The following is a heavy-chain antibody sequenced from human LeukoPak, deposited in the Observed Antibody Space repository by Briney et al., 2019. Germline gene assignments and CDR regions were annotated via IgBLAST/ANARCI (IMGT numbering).Heavy chain of an antibody. D-gene: IGHD5-18*01. CDR2: IIPIFGTA. CDR3: ARVPGIQLWSVYFDY. V-gene: IGHV1-69*05. CDR1: GGTFSSYA. Sequence: SVKVSCKASGGTFSSYAISWVRQAPGQGLEWMGGIIPIFGTANYAQKFQGRATITTDESTSTAYMELSSLRSEDTAVYYCARVPGIQLWSVYFDYWGQGTLVTVSS. J-gene: IGHJ4*02.